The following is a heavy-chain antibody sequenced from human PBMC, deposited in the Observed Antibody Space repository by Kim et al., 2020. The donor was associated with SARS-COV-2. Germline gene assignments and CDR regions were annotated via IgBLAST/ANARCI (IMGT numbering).Heavy chain of an antibody. D-gene: IGHD2-2*01. CDR2: MNPNSGNT. J-gene: IGHJ6*02. CDR1: GYTFTSYD. CDR3: ARGGGAYCSSTSCYGIDYYYYGMDV. V-gene: IGHV1-8*01. Sequence: ASVKVSCKASGYTFTSYDINWVRQATGQGLEWMGWMNPNSGNTGYAQKFQGRVTMTRNTSISTAYMELSSLRSEDTAVYYCARGGGAYCSSTSCYGIDYYYYGMDVWGQGTTVTVSS.